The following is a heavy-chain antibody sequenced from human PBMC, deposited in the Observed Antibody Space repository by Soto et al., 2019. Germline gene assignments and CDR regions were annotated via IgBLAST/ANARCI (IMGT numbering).Heavy chain of an antibody. CDR2: ISYAGSNK. V-gene: IGHV3-30-3*01. Sequence: QVQLVESGGGVVQPGRSLRLSCAASGFTFSSYALHWVRQAPGKGLEWVAAISYAGSNKYYADSVKGRFTISRDNSKNTLYLQMNSLRAEDTAVYYCARDRSLDYWYFDLWGRGTLVTVSS. CDR3: ARDRSLDYWYFDL. D-gene: IGHD1-1*01. J-gene: IGHJ2*01. CDR1: GFTFSSYA.